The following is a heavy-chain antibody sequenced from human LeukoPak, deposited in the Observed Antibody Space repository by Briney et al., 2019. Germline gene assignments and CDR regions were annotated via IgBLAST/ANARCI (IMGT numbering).Heavy chain of an antibody. J-gene: IGHJ6*03. CDR1: GYTFTRYA. Sequence: GASVKVSCKASGYTFTRYAMNWVRQAPGQGLEWMGWINTNTGNPTYAQDFTGRFVFSLDTSVSTAYLQISSLKAEDTAVYYCARCSYYDFWSGYPDYYYYMDVWGKGTTVTVSS. CDR2: INTNTGNP. V-gene: IGHV7-4-1*02. D-gene: IGHD3-3*01. CDR3: ARCSYYDFWSGYPDYYYYMDV.